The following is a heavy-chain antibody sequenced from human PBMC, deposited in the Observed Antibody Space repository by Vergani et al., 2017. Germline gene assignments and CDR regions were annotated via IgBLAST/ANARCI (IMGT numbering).Heavy chain of an antibody. J-gene: IGHJ4*02. CDR2: ISGSGGST. Sequence: EVQLLESGGGLVQPGGSLRLSCATSGFTFSSYAMSWVRQAPGKGLEWVSAISGSGGSTYYADSVKGRFTISRDNSKNTLYLQMNSLRAEDTAVYYCAKAEMATTTYFDYWGQGTLVTVSS. V-gene: IGHV3-23*01. D-gene: IGHD5-24*01. CDR3: AKAEMATTTYFDY. CDR1: GFTFSSYA.